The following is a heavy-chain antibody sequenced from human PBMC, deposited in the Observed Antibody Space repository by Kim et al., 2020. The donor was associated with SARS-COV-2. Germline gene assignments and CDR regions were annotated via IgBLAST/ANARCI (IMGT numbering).Heavy chain of an antibody. CDR1: GYTFTSYA. J-gene: IGHJ5*02. CDR3: ARDRIVVVVAAKTRNWFDP. CDR2: INTNTGNP. Sequence: ASVKVSCKASGYTFTSYAMNWVRQAPGQGLEWMGWINTNTGNPTYAQGFTGRFVLSLDTSVSTAYLQISSLKAEDTAVYYCARDRIVVVVAAKTRNWFDPWGQGTLVTVSS. V-gene: IGHV7-4-1*02. D-gene: IGHD2-15*01.